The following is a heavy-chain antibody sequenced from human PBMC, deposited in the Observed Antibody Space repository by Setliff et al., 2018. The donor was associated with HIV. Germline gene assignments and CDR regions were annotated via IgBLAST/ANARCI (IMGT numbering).Heavy chain of an antibody. J-gene: IGHJ6*03. CDR2: IYHSGIT. Sequence: SETLSLTCTVSGGSISSGGYYWSWIRQHPGKGLEWIGYIYHSGITYYNPSLRSRVTISVDTSKNQFSLKLSSVTAADTAVYYCARSQGSATYYYYYYMDVWGKGTTVTVSS. CDR3: ARSQGSATYYYYYYMDV. D-gene: IGHD6-13*01. CDR1: GGSISSGGYY. V-gene: IGHV4-31*03.